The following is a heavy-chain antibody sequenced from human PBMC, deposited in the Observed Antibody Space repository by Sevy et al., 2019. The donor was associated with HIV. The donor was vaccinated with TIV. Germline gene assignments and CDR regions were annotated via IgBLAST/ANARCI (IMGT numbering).Heavy chain of an antibody. Sequence: ASVKVSCKASGYTFTGYYLHWVRQAPGQGLEWMGWINPKSGGTNYAPKFRGRVTMTRDTSISTASMELSRLRSDDTAVYYCTRSAAEAKNFYCGGDCYSDYWGQGTLVTVSS. J-gene: IGHJ4*02. D-gene: IGHD2-21*02. V-gene: IGHV1-2*02. CDR2: INPKSGGT. CDR3: TRSAAEAKNFYCGGDCYSDY. CDR1: GYTFTGYY.